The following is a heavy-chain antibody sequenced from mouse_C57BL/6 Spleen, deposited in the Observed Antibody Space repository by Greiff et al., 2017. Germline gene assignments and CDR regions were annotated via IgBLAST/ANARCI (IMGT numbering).Heavy chain of an antibody. V-gene: IGHV3-6*01. J-gene: IGHJ1*03. Sequence: VQLKESGPGLVKPSQSLSLTCSVTGYSITSGYYWNWIRQFPGNKLEWMGYISYDGSNNYNPSLKNRISITRDTSKNQFFLKLNSVTTEDTATYYCASRPYYGSSPWYFDVWGTGTTVTVSS. CDR1: GYSITSGYY. CDR3: ASRPYYGSSPWYFDV. D-gene: IGHD1-1*01. CDR2: ISYDGSN.